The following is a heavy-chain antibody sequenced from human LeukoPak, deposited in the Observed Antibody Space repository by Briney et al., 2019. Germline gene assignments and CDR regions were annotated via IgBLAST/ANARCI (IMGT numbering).Heavy chain of an antibody. V-gene: IGHV3-53*01. CDR3: AREPSSGTATGFDY. Sequence: PSETLSLTCTVSGGSVSSGSYYWSWVRQAPGKGLEWVSVIYSGGSTYYADSVKGRFTISRDNSKNTLYLQMNSLRAEDTAVYYCAREPSSGTATGFDYWGQGTLVTVSS. CDR2: IYSGGST. J-gene: IGHJ4*02. CDR1: GGSVSSGSYY. D-gene: IGHD6-19*01.